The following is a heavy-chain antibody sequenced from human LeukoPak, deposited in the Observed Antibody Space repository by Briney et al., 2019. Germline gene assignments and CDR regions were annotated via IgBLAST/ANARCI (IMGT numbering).Heavy chain of an antibody. Sequence: PGGSLRLSCAAYGLTVSSNYMSWVRQAPEKGLEWASVIYSGGSTYYADSVKGRFTISRDNSKNTLYLQMNSLRAEDTPVYYCARDLTLPLSGSGSYRDYWGQGTLVTVSS. V-gene: IGHV3-66*01. CDR1: GLTVSSNY. D-gene: IGHD3-10*01. CDR2: IYSGGST. CDR3: ARDLTLPLSGSGSYRDY. J-gene: IGHJ4*02.